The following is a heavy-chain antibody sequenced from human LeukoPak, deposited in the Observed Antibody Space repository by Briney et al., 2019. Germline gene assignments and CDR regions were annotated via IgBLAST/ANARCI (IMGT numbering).Heavy chain of an antibody. D-gene: IGHD6-13*01. Sequence: SVKVSCKASGGTFSSYAISWVRQAPGQGLEWMGGIIPVFGTANYAQKFQGRVTITADESTSTAYMELSSLRSEDTAVYYCARGRIAAAGTGPGDYWGQGTLVTVSS. CDR3: ARGRIAAAGTGPGDY. J-gene: IGHJ4*02. CDR2: IIPVFGTA. CDR1: GGTFSSYA. V-gene: IGHV1-69*13.